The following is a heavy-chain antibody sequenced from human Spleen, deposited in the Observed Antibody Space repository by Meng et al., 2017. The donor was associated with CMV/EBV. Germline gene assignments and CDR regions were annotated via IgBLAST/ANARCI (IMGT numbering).Heavy chain of an antibody. CDR2: IYYSGST. J-gene: IGHJ4*02. Sequence: SETLSLTCTVSGGSISSSSYYWGWNRQPPGKGLEWIGSIYYSGSTFYNPSLKSRVTISVDTSKNQFSLKLSSVTAADTAVYFYARGTDSAVPAAISFDNWGQGTLVTVSS. CDR3: ARGTDSAVPAAISFDN. CDR1: GGSISSSSYY. V-gene: IGHV4-39*01. D-gene: IGHD2-2*02.